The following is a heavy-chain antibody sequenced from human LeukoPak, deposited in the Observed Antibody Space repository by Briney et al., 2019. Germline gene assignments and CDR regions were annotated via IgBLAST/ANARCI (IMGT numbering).Heavy chain of an antibody. CDR1: GFTFSNAW. V-gene: IGHV3-15*01. J-gene: IGHJ6*02. Sequence: GRSLRPSRAASGFTFSNAWVRCVRHPRGEGMEWDGCIKRKTEHGTTDYTAPVKGRFTISRDDSKNTLYLQMNSLKTEDTAVYYCTTGPFDYYGSASYLANGMDVWGQGTTVTVSS. D-gene: IGHD3-10*01. CDR3: TTGPFDYYGSASYLANGMDV. CDR2: IKRKTEHGTT.